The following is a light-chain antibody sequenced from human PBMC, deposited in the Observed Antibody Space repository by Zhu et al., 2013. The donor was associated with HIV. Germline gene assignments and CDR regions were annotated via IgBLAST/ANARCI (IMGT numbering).Light chain of an antibody. CDR2: QVS. Sequence: DVVMTQSPLSLPVTLGQSASISCRSSQSLVHSDGNTYLTWFHQRPGQSPRRLIYQVSTRDSGVPDRFSGSGSGTDFTMKISRVEAEDVGVYYCTQATQFPQLFSFGQGTKLEIK. V-gene: IGKV2-30*02. J-gene: IGKJ2*03. CDR1: QSLVHSDGNTY. CDR3: TQATQFPQLFS.